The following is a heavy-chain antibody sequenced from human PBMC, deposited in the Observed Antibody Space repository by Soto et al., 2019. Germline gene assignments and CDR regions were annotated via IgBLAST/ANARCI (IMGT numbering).Heavy chain of an antibody. V-gene: IGHV1-69*06. CDR1: GGTFSSYA. D-gene: IGHD6-19*01. CDR2: IIPIFGTA. Sequence: QVQLVQSGAEVKKPGSSVKVSCKASGGTFSSYAISWVRQAPGKGLEWMGGIIPIFGTANYAQKSQGKVKIPADKATSTAYMELSSLRSEHTAVYYCARDVLTGIAVAGNNYYYYGMDVWGQGTTVTVSS. CDR3: ARDVLTGIAVAGNNYYYYGMDV. J-gene: IGHJ6*02.